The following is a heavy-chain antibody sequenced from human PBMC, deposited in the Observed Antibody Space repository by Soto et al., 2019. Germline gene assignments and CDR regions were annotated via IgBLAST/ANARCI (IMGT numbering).Heavy chain of an antibody. CDR2: IWYDGSNK. J-gene: IGHJ6*02. CDR3: ARDVLLWFGASYYYGMDV. CDR1: GFTFSSYG. D-gene: IGHD3-10*01. V-gene: IGHV3-33*01. Sequence: QVQLVESGGGVVQPGRSLRLSCAASGFTFSSYGMHWVRQAPGKGLEWVAVIWYDGSNKYYADSVKGRFTISRDNSTNTLYLQMNSLRAEDTAVYYCARDVLLWFGASYYYGMDVWGQGTTVTVSS.